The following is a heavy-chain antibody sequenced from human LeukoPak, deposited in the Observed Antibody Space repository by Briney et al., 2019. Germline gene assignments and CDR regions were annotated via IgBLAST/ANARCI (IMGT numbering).Heavy chain of an antibody. CDR2: ISSSSSYI. Sequence: GGSLRLSCAASGFTFSSYSMNWVRQAPGKGLEWVSSISSSSSYIYYADSVKGRFTISRDNAKNSLYLQMNSLRAEDTAVYYCARVEDADTAIGGFDYWGQGTLVTVSS. CDR1: GFTFSSYS. V-gene: IGHV3-21*01. J-gene: IGHJ4*02. CDR3: ARVEDADTAIGGFDY. D-gene: IGHD5-18*01.